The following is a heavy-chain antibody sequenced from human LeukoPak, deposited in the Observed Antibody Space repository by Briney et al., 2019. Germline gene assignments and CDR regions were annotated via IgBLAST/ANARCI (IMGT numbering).Heavy chain of an antibody. D-gene: IGHD2-15*01. CDR2: ISGSGGST. Sequence: GGSLRLSCAASGFTFSSYAMSWVRQAPGKGLEWVSTISGSGGSTYSADSVKGRFTISRDNSKNTLYLQMNSLRAEDTAVYYCAKDLCSGGSCYYFDYWGQGTLVTVSS. CDR1: GFTFSSYA. V-gene: IGHV3-23*01. J-gene: IGHJ4*02. CDR3: AKDLCSGGSCYYFDY.